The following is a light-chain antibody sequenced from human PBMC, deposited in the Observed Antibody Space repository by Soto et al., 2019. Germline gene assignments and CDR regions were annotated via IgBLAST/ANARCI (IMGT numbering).Light chain of an antibody. J-gene: IGKJ3*01. CDR3: HHYSRSPIFT. CDR2: AAS. Sequence: EVVLTQSPGTLSLSVGERATLSCRASQSVASNHLAWYQQKPGQAPRLLIYAASTRAAGIPDRFSGSGSGTDFTLTISRLEPEDFGVFFCHHYSRSPIFTFGPGTKVDMK. V-gene: IGKV3-20*01. CDR1: QSVASNH.